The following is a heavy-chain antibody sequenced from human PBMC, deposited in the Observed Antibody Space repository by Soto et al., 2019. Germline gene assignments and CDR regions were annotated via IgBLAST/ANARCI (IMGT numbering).Heavy chain of an antibody. CDR1: GFTFSTYW. Sequence: EVQLVESGGGLVQPGGSLRLSCEASGFTFSTYWMTWVRHVSGKGLEWVAHIRPDGSAPDYVDSVRGRFTVSRDNAKSSLYLHMSSLSLEETAVYYCAREGWGSLLDHWGLGTLVTVSS. V-gene: IGHV3-7*04. CDR2: IRPDGSAP. D-gene: IGHD2-21*02. CDR3: AREGWGSLLDH. J-gene: IGHJ4*02.